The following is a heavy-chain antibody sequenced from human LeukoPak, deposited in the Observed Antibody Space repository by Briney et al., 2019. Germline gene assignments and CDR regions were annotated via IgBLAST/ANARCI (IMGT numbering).Heavy chain of an antibody. J-gene: IGHJ3*02. CDR2: ISSSGSTI. Sequence: GGSLRLSCAASGFTFSSYAMSWVRQAPGKGMEWISYISSSGSTIYYADSVKGRFTSSRDNAKNSLYLQMNSLRADDTTVYYCARMDARTRAFDIWGQGTMVTVSS. CDR1: GFTFSSYA. CDR3: ARMDARTRAFDI. D-gene: IGHD3/OR15-3a*01. V-gene: IGHV3-48*03.